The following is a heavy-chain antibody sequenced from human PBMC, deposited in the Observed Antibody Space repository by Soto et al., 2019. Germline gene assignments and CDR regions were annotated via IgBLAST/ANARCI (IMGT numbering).Heavy chain of an antibody. V-gene: IGHV1-3*01. CDR1: GYTFTSYA. J-gene: IGHJ4*02. CDR3: ARDIWNYYGSGSYDY. Sequence: QVQLVQSGAEVKKPGASVKVSCKASGYTFTSYAMHWVRQAPGQRLEWMGWINAGNGNTKYSQKFQGRVTITRDTSASTAYMGLSSLRSEDTAVYYCARDIWNYYGSGSYDYWGQGTLVTVSS. D-gene: IGHD3-10*01. CDR2: INAGNGNT.